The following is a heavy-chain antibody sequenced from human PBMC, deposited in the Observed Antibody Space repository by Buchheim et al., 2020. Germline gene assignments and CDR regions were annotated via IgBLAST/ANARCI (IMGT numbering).Heavy chain of an antibody. D-gene: IGHD6-6*01. CDR3: ASDGGGSSSNYYYYYYYMDV. V-gene: IGHV4-39*01. Sequence: QLQLQESGPGLVKPSETLSLTCTVSGGSISSSSYYWGWIRQPPGKGLEWVGSIYYSGSTYYNPSLKSRVTISVDTSKNQFSLKLSSVTAADTAVYYCASDGGGSSSNYYYYYYYMDVWGKGTT. CDR1: GGSISSSSYY. J-gene: IGHJ6*03. CDR2: IYYSGST.